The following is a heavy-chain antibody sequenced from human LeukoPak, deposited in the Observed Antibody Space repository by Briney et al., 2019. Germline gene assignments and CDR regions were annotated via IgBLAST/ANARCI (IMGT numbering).Heavy chain of an antibody. Sequence: GGSLRLSCAASGFTFSSYAMNWVRQAPGKGLEWVSAISGSGSTTYYADSVKGRVTISRDNSKDTLFLRMNSLRAEDTAVYYCASQYSSGWYDPLDYWGQGTLVTVSS. CDR2: ISGSGSTT. D-gene: IGHD6-19*01. CDR3: ASQYSSGWYDPLDY. CDR1: GFTFSSYA. J-gene: IGHJ4*02. V-gene: IGHV3-23*01.